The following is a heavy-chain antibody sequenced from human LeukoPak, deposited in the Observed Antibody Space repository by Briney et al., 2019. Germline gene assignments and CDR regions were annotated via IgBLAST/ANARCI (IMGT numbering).Heavy chain of an antibody. D-gene: IGHD3-9*01. CDR2: INPNSGGT. V-gene: IGHV1-2*02. J-gene: IGHJ4*02. CDR1: GYTFTGYY. CDR3: ARRFGADYDILTGRDFDY. Sequence: ASVKVSCKASGYTFTGYYMPWVRHAPGQGLEWMGCINPNSGGTNYAQKFQGRVTMTRDTSISKAYMELSRLRSDDTAVYYCARRFGADYDILTGRDFDYGGQGTLVTVS.